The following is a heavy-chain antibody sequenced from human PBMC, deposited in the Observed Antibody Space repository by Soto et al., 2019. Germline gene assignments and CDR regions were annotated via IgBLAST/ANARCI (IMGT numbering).Heavy chain of an antibody. D-gene: IGHD2-2*01. V-gene: IGHV4-4*02. CDR1: GGSISTNNW. CDR3: ARAKLCNTLSCPHSFDT. Sequence: QVQLRESGPGLVHASGTLSLTCGVSGGSISTNNWCSWVRQPPGQGLEWIAEVYHSGSTNYNPSLKSRLTISIDKSKNQFSLRLTSVTAADSAVYYCARAKLCNTLSCPHSFDTWGQGTLSPSPQ. CDR2: VYHSGST. J-gene: IGHJ4*02.